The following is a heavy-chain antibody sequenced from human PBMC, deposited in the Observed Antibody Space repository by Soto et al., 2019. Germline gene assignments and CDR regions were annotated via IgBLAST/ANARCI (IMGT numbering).Heavy chain of an antibody. CDR1: GYTFTGYY. V-gene: IGHV1-2*02. Sequence: GASVKVSCKASGYTFTGYYMHWVRQAPGQGLEWVGWINPNSGGTNYAQKFQGRVTMTRDTSISTAYMELSRLRSDDTAVYYCAAYRRAEIYYYYGMDVWGQGTTVTVSS. CDR2: INPNSGGT. D-gene: IGHD1-26*01. CDR3: AAYRRAEIYYYYGMDV. J-gene: IGHJ6*02.